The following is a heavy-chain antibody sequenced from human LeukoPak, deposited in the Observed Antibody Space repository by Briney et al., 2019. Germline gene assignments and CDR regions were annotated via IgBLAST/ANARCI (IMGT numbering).Heavy chain of an antibody. V-gene: IGHV4-38-2*02. D-gene: IGHD3-10*01. CDR3: ARGFRGPNFDY. CDR2: IHYSGST. Sequence: SETLSLTCHVSGYSIGSAYYWGWIRQPPGKELEWIGSIHYSGSTSYNPSLKSRVTISGDTSKNQFSLKLSSVTAADTAVYYCARGFRGPNFDYWGQGTLVTVSS. CDR1: GYSIGSAYY. J-gene: IGHJ4*02.